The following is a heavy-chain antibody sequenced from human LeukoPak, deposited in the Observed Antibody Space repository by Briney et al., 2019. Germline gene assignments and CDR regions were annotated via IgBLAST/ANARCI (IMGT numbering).Heavy chain of an antibody. D-gene: IGHD2-2*02. CDR1: GFSFSSYW. CDR3: ARDHCSSSSCYTYYRMEL. V-gene: IGHV3-7*01. Sequence: GGSLRLSCAASGFSFSSYWMNWVRQVPGNGLEWVANINQDRSEKSYVDSVKGRFTISRDNAKNSLYLQMNSLRAEDTAVYYCARDHCSSSSCYTYYRMELWGQGTTVTVSS. J-gene: IGHJ6*02. CDR2: INQDRSEK.